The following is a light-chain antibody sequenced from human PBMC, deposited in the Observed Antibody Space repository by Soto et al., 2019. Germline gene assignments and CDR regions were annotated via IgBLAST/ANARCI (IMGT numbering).Light chain of an antibody. J-gene: IGLJ1*01. CDR3: SSYRRDTTPYV. Sequence: SALTQPASVSGSAGQSITISCSGTMRDVGAYNLVSWYQQHPGTAPKLIIYEVRNRPSGISSRFSGSRSGNTASLTISGLQSEDEADYYCSSYRRDTTPYVVGTGTKVTVL. CDR1: MRDVGAYNL. V-gene: IGLV2-14*01. CDR2: EVR.